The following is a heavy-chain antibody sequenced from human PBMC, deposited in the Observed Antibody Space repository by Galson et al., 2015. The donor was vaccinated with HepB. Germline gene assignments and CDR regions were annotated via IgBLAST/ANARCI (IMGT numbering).Heavy chain of an antibody. J-gene: IGHJ6*02. CDR1: GFTFSSYS. Sequence: SLRLSCAASGFTFSSYSMNWVRQAPGKGLEWVSYISSSSSTIYYADSVKGRFTISRDNAKNSLYLQMNSLRDEDTAVYYCAREGHCSSTSCYPQFGMDVWGQGTTVTVSS. CDR3: AREGHCSSTSCYPQFGMDV. CDR2: ISSSSSTI. D-gene: IGHD2-2*01. V-gene: IGHV3-48*02.